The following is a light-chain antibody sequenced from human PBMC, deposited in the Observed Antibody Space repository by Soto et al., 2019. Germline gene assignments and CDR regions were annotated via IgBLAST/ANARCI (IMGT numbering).Light chain of an antibody. V-gene: IGKV1-33*01. CDR1: QDIDNY. CDR2: DAS. Sequence: DIQMTQSPSSLSASVGDRVTITCQASQDIDNYLNWYQQKPGKAPKLLIYDASNWATGVPSRFSGSGSGTDFTFTITSLQPEDIATYFCQQYDDLPPYTFGQGTKLEIK. CDR3: QQYDDLPPYT. J-gene: IGKJ2*01.